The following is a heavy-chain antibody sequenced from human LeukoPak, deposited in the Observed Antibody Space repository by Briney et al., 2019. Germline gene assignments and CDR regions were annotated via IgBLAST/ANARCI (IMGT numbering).Heavy chain of an antibody. J-gene: IGHJ4*02. CDR1: GYTFTGYS. CDR3: ARERDCSGGSCYSAFDY. Sequence: GASVKVSCKASGYTFTGYSLHWVRQAPGQGLEWMGWINPNSGGTNYAQKFQGRVTMTRDTSISTAYMDLSRLRSDDTAVYYFARERDCSGGSCYSAFDYWGQGTLVTVSS. V-gene: IGHV1-2*02. D-gene: IGHD2-15*01. CDR2: INPNSGGT.